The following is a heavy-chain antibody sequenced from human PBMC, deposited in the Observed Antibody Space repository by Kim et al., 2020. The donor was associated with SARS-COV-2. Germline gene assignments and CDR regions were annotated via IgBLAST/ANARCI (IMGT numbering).Heavy chain of an antibody. J-gene: IGHJ4*02. D-gene: IGHD5-12*01. Sequence: SETLSLTCTVSGGSISSSSYYWGWIRQPPGKGLEWIGSIYYSGSTYYNPSLKSRVTISVDTSKNQFSLKLSSVTAADTAVYYCARLGGSHMMATTPFDYWGQGTLVTVSS. CDR3: ARLGGSHMMATTPFDY. CDR2: IYYSGST. CDR1: GGSISSSSYY. V-gene: IGHV4-39*01.